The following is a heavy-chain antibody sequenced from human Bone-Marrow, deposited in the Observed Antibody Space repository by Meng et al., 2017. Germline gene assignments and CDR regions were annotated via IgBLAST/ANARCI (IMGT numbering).Heavy chain of an antibody. V-gene: IGHV3-9*01. CDR2: ISWNSGSI. CDR1: GFTFDDYA. Sequence: SLKISCAASGFTFDDYAMHWVRQAPGKGLEWVSGISWNSGSIGYADSVKGRFTISRDNAKNSLYLQMNSLRAEDTAVYYCARARMLSFDYWGQGTLVTVSS. J-gene: IGHJ4*02. D-gene: IGHD3-16*01. CDR3: ARARMLSFDY.